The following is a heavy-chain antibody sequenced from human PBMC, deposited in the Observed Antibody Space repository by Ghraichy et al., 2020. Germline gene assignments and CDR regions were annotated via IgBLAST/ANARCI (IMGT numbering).Heavy chain of an antibody. V-gene: IGHV3-33*01. J-gene: IGHJ3*02. CDR2: IWYDGSNK. D-gene: IGHD3-22*01. Sequence: SLRLSCAASGFTFSSYGMHWVRQAPGKGLEWVAVIWYDGSNKYYADSVKGRFTISRDNSKNTLYLQMNSLRAEDTAVYYCARDQEWSYYDSSGYYPGAFDIWGQGTMVTVSS. CDR3: ARDQEWSYYDSSGYYPGAFDI. CDR1: GFTFSSYG.